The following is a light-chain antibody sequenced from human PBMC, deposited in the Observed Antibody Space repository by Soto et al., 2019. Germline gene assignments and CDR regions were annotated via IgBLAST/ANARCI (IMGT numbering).Light chain of an antibody. CDR2: GAS. V-gene: IGKV3-20*01. Sequence: ELVLTQSPGPLSLSPGERATLSCRASPSVSSSYLAWYQQKPGQAPRLLIYGASSRATGIPDRVSGSGSGTDFTLTISRLEPEDFAVYYCQQYGSSPWTFGQGTKVEIK. CDR1: PSVSSSY. J-gene: IGKJ1*01. CDR3: QQYGSSPWT.